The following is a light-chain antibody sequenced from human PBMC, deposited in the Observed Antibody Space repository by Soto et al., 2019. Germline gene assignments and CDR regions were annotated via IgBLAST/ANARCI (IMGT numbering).Light chain of an antibody. CDR2: DAS. CDR1: QSVNSN. CDR3: QQSNNWPKT. Sequence: EIVMTQSPATLSVSPGETVTLSCRASQSVNSNLAWYQQKPGQAPRLLISDASTRAAGLPARFSGSGSGTECTLTISSLQSEDFAVYFCQQSNNWPKTFGQGTKVDIK. J-gene: IGKJ1*01. V-gene: IGKV3-15*01.